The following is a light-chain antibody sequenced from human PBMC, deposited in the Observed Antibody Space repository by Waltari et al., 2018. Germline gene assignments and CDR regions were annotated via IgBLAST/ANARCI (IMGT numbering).Light chain of an antibody. CDR2: EVS. J-gene: IGLJ1*01. V-gene: IGLV2-8*01. CDR1: SRDVGGYNY. Sequence: QSALTQPPSASGSPGQSVPISCTGTSRDVGGYNYVSWYQQHPGKVPKLMIYEVSKRPSGVPDRFSGSKSGNTASLTVSGLQAEDEADYYCSSYAGSNNFVFGTGTKVTVL. CDR3: SSYAGSNNFV.